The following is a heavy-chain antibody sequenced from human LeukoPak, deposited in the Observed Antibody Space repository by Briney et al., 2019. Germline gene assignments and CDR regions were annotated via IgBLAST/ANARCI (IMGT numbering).Heavy chain of an antibody. V-gene: IGHV3-23*01. CDR3: ARKSSISTSHPEDC. Sequence: PGGSLRLSCAASGFTFNYYAMTWVRQAPGKGLQWVSSIANLGVGSYYADSVKGRFTIYRDNSKNTLYLQMNSLRVEDTAVYYCARKSSISTSHPEDCWGQGTLVTVSS. CDR2: IANLGVGS. J-gene: IGHJ4*02. CDR1: GFTFNYYA. D-gene: IGHD1-26*01.